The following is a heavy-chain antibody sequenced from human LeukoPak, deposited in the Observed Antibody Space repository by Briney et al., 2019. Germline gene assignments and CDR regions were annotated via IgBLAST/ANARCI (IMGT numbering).Heavy chain of an antibody. CDR2: INPNSGGT. D-gene: IGHD6-19*01. Sequence: ASVKVSCKASVYTFTGYYMHWVRQAPGQGLEWMGWINPNSGGTNYAQKFQGRVTMTRDTSISTAYMELSRLRSDDTAVYYCAASVAGNNWFDPWGQGTLVTVSS. CDR1: VYTFTGYY. CDR3: AASVAGNNWFDP. J-gene: IGHJ5*02. V-gene: IGHV1-2*02.